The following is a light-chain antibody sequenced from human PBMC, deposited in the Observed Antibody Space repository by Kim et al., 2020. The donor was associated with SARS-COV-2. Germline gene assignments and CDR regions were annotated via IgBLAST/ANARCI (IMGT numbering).Light chain of an antibody. CDR2: QDN. J-gene: IGLJ2*01. Sequence: LSPGQTASITCSGDKLGDKYACWYQQKPGQSPVLLIYQDNKRPSGIPERFSGSNSGNTATLTISGTQAMDEADYYCQAWDSSTVVFGGGTQLTVL. CDR1: KLGDKY. V-gene: IGLV3-1*01. CDR3: QAWDSSTVV.